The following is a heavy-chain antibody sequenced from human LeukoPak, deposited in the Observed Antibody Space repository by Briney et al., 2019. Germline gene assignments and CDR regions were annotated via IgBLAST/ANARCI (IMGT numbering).Heavy chain of an antibody. CDR1: GFTFSSYS. CDR3: ARANDNYYYYYMDV. J-gene: IGHJ6*03. D-gene: IGHD3-9*01. CDR2: ISSSSSYI. Sequence: GGSLRLSCAASGFTFSSYSMNWVRQAPGKGLEWVSSISSSSSYIYYADSVKGRFTISRDNAKNSLYLQMNSLRAEDTAVYYCARANDNYYYYYMDVWGKGTTVTISS. V-gene: IGHV3-21*01.